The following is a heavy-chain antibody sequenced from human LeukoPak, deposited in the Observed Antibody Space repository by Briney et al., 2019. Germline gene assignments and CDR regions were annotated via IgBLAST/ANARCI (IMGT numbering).Heavy chain of an antibody. J-gene: IGHJ4*02. CDR2: INHSGST. V-gene: IGHV4-34*01. Sequence: SETLSLTCAVYGGSFSGYYWSWIRQPPGKGLEWIGEINHSGSTNYNPALKSRVTISVDTSKNQFSLKLSSVTAADTAVYYCARTPWTTYFDYWGQGTLVTVSS. D-gene: IGHD3/OR15-3a*01. CDR1: GGSFSGYY. CDR3: ARTPWTTYFDY.